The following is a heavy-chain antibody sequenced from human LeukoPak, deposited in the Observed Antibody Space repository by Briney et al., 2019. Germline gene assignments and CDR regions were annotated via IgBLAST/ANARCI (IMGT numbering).Heavy chain of an antibody. D-gene: IGHD5-18*01. CDR3: ARDPLGYSYGTTAEYFQH. Sequence: PGGSLRLSCATSGFTFSSYWMSWVRQAPGKGLEWVANIKQDGSEKHYVDSAKGRFTISRDNAKNSLYLQMNSLRAEDTAVYYCARDPLGYSYGTTAEYFQHWGQGTLVTVSS. V-gene: IGHV3-7*01. CDR2: IKQDGSEK. CDR1: GFTFSSYW. J-gene: IGHJ1*01.